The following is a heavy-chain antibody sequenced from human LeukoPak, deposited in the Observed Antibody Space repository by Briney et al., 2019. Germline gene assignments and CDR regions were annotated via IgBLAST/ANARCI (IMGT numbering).Heavy chain of an antibody. V-gene: IGHV3-53*01. D-gene: IGHD4/OR15-4a*01. CDR3: ARRAGAYSHPYDY. Sequence: RGSLRLSCTVSGFTVSSNSMSWVRQAPGKGLEWVSFIYSDNTHYSDSVKGRFTISRDNSKNTLYLQTNSLRAEDTAVYYCARRAGAYSHPYDYWGQGTLVTVSS. CDR2: IYSDNT. CDR1: GFTVSSNS. J-gene: IGHJ4*02.